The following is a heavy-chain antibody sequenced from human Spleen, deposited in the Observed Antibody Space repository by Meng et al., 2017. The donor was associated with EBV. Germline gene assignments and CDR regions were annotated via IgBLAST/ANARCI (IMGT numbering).Heavy chain of an antibody. CDR2: INHSGDT. Sequence: QVVLQQWGAGLLKPSETLSLTCGVYGESFSVYYWSWIRQSPGKGLEWIGEINHSGDTRYNPSLESRVTISVATSKNQVSLKLKSVTAADTAMYYCARGPEIVVVIFPTNWFDPWGQGTLVTVSS. D-gene: IGHD2-21*01. CDR1: GESFSVYY. CDR3: ARGPEIVVVIFPTNWFDP. V-gene: IGHV4-34*02. J-gene: IGHJ5*02.